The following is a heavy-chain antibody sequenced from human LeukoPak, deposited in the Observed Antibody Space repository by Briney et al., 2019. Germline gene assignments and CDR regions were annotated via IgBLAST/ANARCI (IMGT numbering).Heavy chain of an antibody. V-gene: IGHV3-7*03. J-gene: IGHJ4*02. CDR3: ATGDIVVV. CDR1: GFTFSNDW. CDR2: IKQDGSEK. Sequence: PGGSLRLSCAGSGFTFSNDWMSWVRQAPGKGLEWVAMIKQDGSEKYYGDSVKGRFTISRDNSKNTLYLQMNSLRAEDTAVYYCATGDIVVVWGQGTLVTVSS. D-gene: IGHD2-15*01.